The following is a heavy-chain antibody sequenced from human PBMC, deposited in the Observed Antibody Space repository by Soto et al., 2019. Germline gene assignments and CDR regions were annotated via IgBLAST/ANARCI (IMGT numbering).Heavy chain of an antibody. D-gene: IGHD3-22*01. CDR2: IDPSDSYT. CDR1: GYSFTSYW. V-gene: IGHV5-10-1*01. CDR3: ARFRPPGLYYDSSGDPGAFYI. J-gene: IGHJ3*02. Sequence: GDSLNISCKGSGYSFTSYWISWVRQMPGKGLEWMGRIDPSDSYTNYSPSFQGHVTISADKSISTAYLQWSSLKASDTAMYYCARFRPPGLYYDSSGDPGAFYIWRQVKRVPDS.